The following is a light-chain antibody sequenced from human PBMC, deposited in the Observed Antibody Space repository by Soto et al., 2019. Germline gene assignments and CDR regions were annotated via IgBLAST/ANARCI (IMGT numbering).Light chain of an antibody. CDR2: DAS. J-gene: IGKJ1*01. V-gene: IGKV1-5*01. CDR1: QSISSW. CDR3: QQYKSYPWT. Sequence: DIQMTQSPSTLSASVGDRVTITCRASQSISSWLAWYQQKPGKAPKLLIYDASTLESGVPSRFTGRGSGTEFTLTISSLQPEDFATYYCQQYKSYPWTFGQGTKVDIK.